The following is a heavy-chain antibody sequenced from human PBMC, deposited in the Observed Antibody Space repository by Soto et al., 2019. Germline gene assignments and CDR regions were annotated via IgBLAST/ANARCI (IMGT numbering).Heavy chain of an antibody. CDR2: TDSGDGTT. Sequence: GGSLRLSCTGSGFDFGDYYISWIRPAPGKGLEWASYTDSGDGTTYYTDSVKGRFTISRDNAKKTVYLQMSSLRVEDTALYYCVRPYYSSSWFPFDRWGQGTLVTVSS. CDR3: VRPYYSSSWFPFDR. V-gene: IGHV3-11*01. D-gene: IGHD6-13*01. CDR1: GFDFGDYY. J-gene: IGHJ4*02.